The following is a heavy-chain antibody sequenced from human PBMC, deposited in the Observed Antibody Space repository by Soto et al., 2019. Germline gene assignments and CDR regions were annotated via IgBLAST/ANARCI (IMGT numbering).Heavy chain of an antibody. CDR2: ISYDGSNK. V-gene: IGHV3-30*04. D-gene: IGHD1-26*01. CDR3: ARVSIIGSYSHFDY. J-gene: IGHJ4*01. CDR1: GFTFSTYA. Sequence: GGSLRLSCAASGFTFSTYAMHWVRQAPGKGLEWVAVISYDGSNKHYADSVKGRFTISRDNSKNTLYLQMNSLTPEDTAVYYCARVSIIGSYSHFDYWGQGTLVTVSS.